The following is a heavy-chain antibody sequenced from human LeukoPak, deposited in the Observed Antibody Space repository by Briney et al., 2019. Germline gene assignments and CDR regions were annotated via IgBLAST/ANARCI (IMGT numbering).Heavy chain of an antibody. CDR1: GGPISSYY. CDR2: IYYSGST. J-gene: IGHJ4*02. Sequence: SETLSLTCTVSGGPISSYYWSWIRQPPGKGLEWIGYIYYSGSTNYNPSLKSRVTISVDTSKNQLSLKLSSVTAADTAVYYCARVWRGYSGYDSPLDYWGQGTLITVSS. D-gene: IGHD5-12*01. V-gene: IGHV4-59*01. CDR3: ARVWRGYSGYDSPLDY.